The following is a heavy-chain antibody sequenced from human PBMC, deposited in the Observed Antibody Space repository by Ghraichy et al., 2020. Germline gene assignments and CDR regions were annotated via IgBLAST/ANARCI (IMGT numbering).Heavy chain of an antibody. J-gene: IGHJ5*02. CDR3: AREEGYCSGGSCTNWFDP. Sequence: PETLSLTCTVSGGSISSYYWSWIRQPPGKGLEWIGYIYYSGSTNYNPSLKSRVTISVDTSKNQFSLKLSSVTAADTAVYYCAREEGYCSGGSCTNWFDPWGQGTLVTVSS. V-gene: IGHV4-59*01. CDR2: IYYSGST. D-gene: IGHD2-15*01. CDR1: GGSISSYY.